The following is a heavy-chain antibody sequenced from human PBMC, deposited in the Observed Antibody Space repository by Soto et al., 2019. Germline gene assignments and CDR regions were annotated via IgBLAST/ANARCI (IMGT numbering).Heavy chain of an antibody. CDR3: ARWEGTGRGFDC. CDR2: IWYDGSNQ. J-gene: IGHJ4*02. V-gene: IGHV3-33*01. Sequence: QVQLVESGGGVVQPGRSLRLSCAASGSTFSSYGMHWVRQAPGKGLEWVALIWYDGSNQDYADSVKGRFTISRDNVKNKLYLQMNSLRAEDTDVYYCARWEGTGRGFDCWGQGTLVTVSS. D-gene: IGHD3-10*01. CDR1: GSTFSSYG.